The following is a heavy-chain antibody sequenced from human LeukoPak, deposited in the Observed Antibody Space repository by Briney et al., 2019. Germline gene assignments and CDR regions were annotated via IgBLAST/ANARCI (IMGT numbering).Heavy chain of an antibody. CDR3: ASSTIAYCGGDCYSDYYYMDV. Sequence: SVKVSCKASGGTFSSYAISWVRQAPGQGLEWMGGIILIFGTANYAQKFQGRVTITTDESTSTAYMELSSLRSEDTAVYYCASSTIAYCGGDCYSDYYYMDVWGKGTTVTVSS. D-gene: IGHD2-21*02. CDR1: GGTFSSYA. CDR2: IILIFGTA. J-gene: IGHJ6*03. V-gene: IGHV1-69*05.